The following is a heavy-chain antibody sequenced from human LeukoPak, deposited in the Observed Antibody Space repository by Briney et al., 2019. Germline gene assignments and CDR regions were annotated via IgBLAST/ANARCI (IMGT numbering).Heavy chain of an antibody. V-gene: IGHV4-38-2*02. CDR2: IYYSGST. Sequence: SETLSLTCTVSGYPISSGYYWSWLRQPPGKGLEWIGSIYYSGSTYYNPSLKSRVTISVDTSKNQFSLKLSSVTAADTAVYYCARVGSNEGGWFDPWGQGTLVTVSS. CDR3: ARVGSNEGGWFDP. D-gene: IGHD2-15*01. CDR1: GYPISSGYY. J-gene: IGHJ5*02.